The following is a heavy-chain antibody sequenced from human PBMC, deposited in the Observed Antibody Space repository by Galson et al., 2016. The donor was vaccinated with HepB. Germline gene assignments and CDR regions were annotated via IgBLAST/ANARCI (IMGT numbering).Heavy chain of an antibody. D-gene: IGHD2-8*01. J-gene: IGHJ4*02. CDR3: ARQRGGYCGDDVCYGNGFFDH. Sequence: QSGAEVKKPGESLKISCEGSEYSFTTYWIAWVRQMPGKGLEWMGVIYPGDSDARYSPSFQGQVTISADKSISTAYLQWSSLKASDTAMYYCARQRGGYCGDDVCYGNGFFDHWGQGTLVTVSS. CDR1: EYSFTTYW. V-gene: IGHV5-51*01. CDR2: IYPGDSDA.